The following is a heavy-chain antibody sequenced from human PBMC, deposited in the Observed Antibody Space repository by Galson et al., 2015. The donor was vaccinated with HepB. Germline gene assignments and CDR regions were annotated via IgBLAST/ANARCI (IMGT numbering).Heavy chain of an antibody. V-gene: IGHV3-30*18. D-gene: IGHD4-17*01. CDR3: AKGMGDYGKSALQH. Sequence: SLRLSCAASGFTFSSYGMHWVRQAPGKGLEWVAVISYDGSNKYYADSVKGRFTISRDNSKNTLYLQMNSLRAEDTAVYYCAKGMGDYGKSALQHWGQGTLVTVSS. CDR1: GFTFSSYG. J-gene: IGHJ1*01. CDR2: ISYDGSNK.